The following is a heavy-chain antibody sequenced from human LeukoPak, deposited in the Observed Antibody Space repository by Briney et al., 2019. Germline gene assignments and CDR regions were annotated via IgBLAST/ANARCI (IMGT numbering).Heavy chain of an antibody. CDR2: IKQDGSEK. D-gene: IGHD5-12*01. CDR3: ARDGVARARHPFDS. Sequence: PGGSLRLSCAASGFSLSTYWMSWVRQAPGKGLEWVANIKQDGSEKHYVDSVKGRFTISRDNAKSSLYLQMNSLRVEDTAVYYCARDGVARARHPFDSWGQGTLVTVSS. V-gene: IGHV3-7*04. CDR1: GFSLSTYW. J-gene: IGHJ4*02.